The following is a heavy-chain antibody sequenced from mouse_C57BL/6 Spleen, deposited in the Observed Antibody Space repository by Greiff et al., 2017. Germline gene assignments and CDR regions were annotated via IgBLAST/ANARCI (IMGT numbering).Heavy chain of an antibody. V-gene: IGHV1-81*01. J-gene: IGHJ2*01. CDR2: IYPRSGNT. CDR3: PRMTTVGPFYYCY. Sequence: VQLQESGAELARPGASVQLSCKASGYTFTSYGISWVKQRTGQGLEWIGEIYPRSGNTNYNEKFKGKATLTADTSSSTAYMELRSLTSEDSAVYFCPRMTTVGPFYYCYWGQGTTLTVS. D-gene: IGHD1-1*01. CDR1: GYTFTSYG.